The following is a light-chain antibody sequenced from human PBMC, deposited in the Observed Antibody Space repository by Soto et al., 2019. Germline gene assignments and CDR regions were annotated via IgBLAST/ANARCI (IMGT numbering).Light chain of an antibody. CDR3: ATWDDSLNAAV. CDR1: SSDVGGYNY. CDR2: DVT. J-gene: IGLJ7*01. Sequence: QSALTQPRSVSGSPGQSVTISCTGTSSDVGGYNYVSWYQQHPGKAPKLMIYDVTKRPSGVPDRFSGSKSGTSASLAISGLQSEDEADYYCATWDDSLNAAVFGGGTQLTVL. V-gene: IGLV2-11*01.